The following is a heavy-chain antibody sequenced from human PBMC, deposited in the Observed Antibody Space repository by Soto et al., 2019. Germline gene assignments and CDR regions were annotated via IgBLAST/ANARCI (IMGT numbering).Heavy chain of an antibody. D-gene: IGHD7-27*01. J-gene: IGHJ4*02. CDR3: ARRSGLTGTFDY. CDR1: GDSISSSTYF. V-gene: IGHV4-39*01. Sequence: SETLSLTCTVSGDSISSSTYFWGWIRQPPGKGLEWIGSIDYSGTTYYNTSLRTRATISVDTSKNQFSLKLSSVTAADTAVYYCARRSGLTGTFDYWGQGTLVTVSS. CDR2: IDYSGTT.